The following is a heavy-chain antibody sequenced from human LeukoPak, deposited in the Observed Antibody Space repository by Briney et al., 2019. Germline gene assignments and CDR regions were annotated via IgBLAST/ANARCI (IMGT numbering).Heavy chain of an antibody. Sequence: PSETLSLTCTVSGGSISSYYWNWIRQPPGKGLEWIGYIYYSGSTSYNPSLKSRVTISVDTSKNQFSLNLTSVTVADTAVYYCARYSYGSGSYPFDYWGQGTLVTVSS. J-gene: IGHJ4*02. CDR2: IYYSGST. CDR1: GGSISSYY. V-gene: IGHV4-59*01. D-gene: IGHD3-10*01. CDR3: ARYSYGSGSYPFDY.